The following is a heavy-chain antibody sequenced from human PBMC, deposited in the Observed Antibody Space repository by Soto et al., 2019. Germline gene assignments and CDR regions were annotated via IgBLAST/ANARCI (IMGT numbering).Heavy chain of an antibody. CDR3: ARAELEPKEDRSWFDP. D-gene: IGHD1-1*01. CDR1: GGTFSSYT. J-gene: IGHJ5*02. Sequence: GASLKVSCKASGGTFSSYTISWVRQAPGQGLEWMGRIIPILGIANYAQKFQGRVTITADKSTSTAYMELSSLRSEDTAVYYCARAELEPKEDRSWFDPWGQGTLVTVSS. V-gene: IGHV1-69*02. CDR2: IIPILGIA.